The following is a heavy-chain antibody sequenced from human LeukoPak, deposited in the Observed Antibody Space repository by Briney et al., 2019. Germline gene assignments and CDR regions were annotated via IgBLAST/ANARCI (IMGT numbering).Heavy chain of an antibody. Sequence: ASVKVSCKASGYTFTSYDINWVRQATGQGLEWMGWMNPNSSNTGYAQKFQGRVTMTRNTSISTAYMELSSLRSEDTAVYYCARRTGYYYYMDVWGKGTTVTVSS. D-gene: IGHD3-10*01. CDR3: ARRTGYYYYMDV. V-gene: IGHV1-8*01. CDR1: GYTFTSYD. CDR2: MNPNSSNT. J-gene: IGHJ6*03.